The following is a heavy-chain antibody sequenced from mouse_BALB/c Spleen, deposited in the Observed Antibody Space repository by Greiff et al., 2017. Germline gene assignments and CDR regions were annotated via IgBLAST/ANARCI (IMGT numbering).Heavy chain of an antibody. CDR3: ARVSSGYYAMDY. Sequence: QVQLQQPGAELVKPGASVKLSCKASGYTFTSYWMHWVKQRPGQGLEWIGEIDPSDSYTNYNQKFKGKATLTVDKSASTAYMQLSSLTSEDSAVYYCARVSSGYYAMDYWGQGTSVTVTT. V-gene: IGHV1-69*02. J-gene: IGHJ4*01. D-gene: IGHD3-1*01. CDR1: GYTFTSYW. CDR2: IDPSDSYT.